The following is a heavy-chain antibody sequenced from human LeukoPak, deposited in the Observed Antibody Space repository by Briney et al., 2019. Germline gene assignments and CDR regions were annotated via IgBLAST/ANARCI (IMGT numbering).Heavy chain of an antibody. CDR2: IYYSGST. Sequence: KASETLSLTCTVSGGSISSYYWSWIRQPPGKGLEWIGYIYYSGSTNYNPSLKSRVTISVDTSKNQFSLKLSSVTAADTAVYYCARLCGGDCYPEIDYWGQGTLVTVSS. CDR3: ARLCGGDCYPEIDY. V-gene: IGHV4-59*08. J-gene: IGHJ4*02. CDR1: GGSISSYY. D-gene: IGHD2-21*02.